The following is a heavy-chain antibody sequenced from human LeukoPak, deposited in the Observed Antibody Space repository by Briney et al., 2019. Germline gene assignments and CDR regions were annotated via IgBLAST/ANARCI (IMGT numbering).Heavy chain of an antibody. CDR2: IYYSGST. V-gene: IGHV4-59*01. CDR1: GGSISNYY. J-gene: IGHJ3*02. Sequence: SETLSLTCTVSGGSISNYYWSWIRQPPGKGLEWIGYIYYSGSTNYNPSLKSRVTISIDTSKNQFSLKLSSVTAADTAVYYCARYSYCGGDCYDAFDIWGQGTMVTVSS. CDR3: ARYSYCGGDCYDAFDI. D-gene: IGHD2-21*02.